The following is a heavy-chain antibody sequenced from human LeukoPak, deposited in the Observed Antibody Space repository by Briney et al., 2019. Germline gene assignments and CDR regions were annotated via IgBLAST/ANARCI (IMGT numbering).Heavy chain of an antibody. Sequence: GGSLRLSCAASGFTVSSNYMGWVRQAPGKGLEWFSVIYSGGSTYYADSVKGRFTISRDNSKNTLYLQMNSLRAEDTAVFYCARVEAVATIGYVFNYCGQGTLVTVSS. J-gene: IGHJ4*02. CDR2: IYSGGST. V-gene: IGHV3-53*01. D-gene: IGHD5-24*01. CDR1: GFTVSSNY. CDR3: ARVEAVATIGYVFNY.